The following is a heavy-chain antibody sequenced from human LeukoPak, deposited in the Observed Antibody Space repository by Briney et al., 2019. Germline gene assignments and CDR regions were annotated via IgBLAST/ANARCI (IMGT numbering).Heavy chain of an antibody. D-gene: IGHD6-19*01. Sequence: ASVKVSCKASGYTFTGYYIHWVRQAPGQGLEWMGWIDPNSGGTAYAQKFQGRVTMTRDTSISTVYMELSRLRSDDTDVYYCMNVYNSGWYFDYWGQGTLVTVSS. CDR3: MNVYNSGWYFDY. CDR1: GYTFTGYY. J-gene: IGHJ4*02. V-gene: IGHV1-2*02. CDR2: IDPNSGGT.